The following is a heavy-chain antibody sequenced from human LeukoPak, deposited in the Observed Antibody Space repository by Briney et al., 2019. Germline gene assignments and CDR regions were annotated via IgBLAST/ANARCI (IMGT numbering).Heavy chain of an antibody. V-gene: IGHV3-53*01. D-gene: IGHD2-15*01. J-gene: IGHJ4*02. CDR2: LYSAGAT. Sequence: PGGSLRLTCAASGFAFASNYMTWVRQAPEKGLEWVSILYSAGATYYADSVRGRFTITRDTSKNTLNLQMNSLRADDTAIYYCASGEVGVRKFYSDPFRHWGQGTLVTVSS. CDR3: ASGEVGVRKFYSDPFRH. CDR1: GFAFASNY.